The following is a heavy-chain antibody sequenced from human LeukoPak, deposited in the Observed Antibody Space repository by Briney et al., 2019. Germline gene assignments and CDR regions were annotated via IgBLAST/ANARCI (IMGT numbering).Heavy chain of an antibody. CDR1: GASISLYY. V-gene: IGHV4-4*07. CDR3: ARDSRTERPWYFDL. D-gene: IGHD3/OR15-3a*01. J-gene: IGHJ2*01. Sequence: KPSETLSLTCTVSGASISLYYRSWIRQPAGKGLEWIGRMSSSGSTNCNPSLKSRVTISVDTSKNQFSLDLSSVTAADTAVYYCARDSRTERPWYFDLWGRGTLVTVSS. CDR2: MSSSGST.